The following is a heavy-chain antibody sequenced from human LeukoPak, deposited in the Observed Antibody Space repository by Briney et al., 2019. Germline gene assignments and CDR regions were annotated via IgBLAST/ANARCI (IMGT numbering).Heavy chain of an antibody. J-gene: IGHJ5*02. Sequence: GASVKVSCKASGGTFSSYALSWVRQAPGQGLEWMGGIIPIFGTANYAQKFQGRVTITADESTTTAYMELSRLRSDDTAVYYCARVGTVTYTPNWFDPWGQGTLVTVSS. D-gene: IGHD4-11*01. CDR1: GGTFSSYA. V-gene: IGHV1-69*13. CDR3: ARVGTVTYTPNWFDP. CDR2: IIPIFGTA.